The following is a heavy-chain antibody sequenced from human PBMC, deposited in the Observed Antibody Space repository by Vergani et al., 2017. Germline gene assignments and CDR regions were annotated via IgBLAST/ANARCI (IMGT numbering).Heavy chain of an antibody. CDR1: GFTFSSYG. Sequence: VQLVESGGGLVKPGGSLRLSCAASGFTFSSYGMHWVRQAPGKGLEWVAVIWYDGSNKYYADSVKGRFTISRDNSKNTLYLQMNSLRAEDTAVYYCARGSHMVRGVIITSYNYWGQGTLVTVSS. CDR2: IWYDGSNK. D-gene: IGHD3-10*01. CDR3: ARGSHMVRGVIITSYNY. J-gene: IGHJ4*02. V-gene: IGHV3-33*01.